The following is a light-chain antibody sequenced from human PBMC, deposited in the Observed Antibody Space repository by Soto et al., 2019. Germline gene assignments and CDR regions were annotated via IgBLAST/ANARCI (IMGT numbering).Light chain of an antibody. Sequence: QSALTQPASVSGSPGQSITISCTGTSSDFGGYTYVSWYQQHPGKAPKLMIFDATSRPSGVSNRFSGSKSDNTASLTIAGLQAEDEADYYCSSYTSTRTDVFGTGTKLTVL. CDR1: SSDFGGYTY. V-gene: IGLV2-14*03. CDR3: SSYTSTRTDV. J-gene: IGLJ1*01. CDR2: DAT.